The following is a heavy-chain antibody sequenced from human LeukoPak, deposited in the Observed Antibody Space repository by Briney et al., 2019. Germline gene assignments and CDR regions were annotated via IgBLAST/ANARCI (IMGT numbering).Heavy chain of an antibody. CDR1: GFTLSSYS. Sequence: GGSLRLSCVTSGFTLSSYSMNWVRQAPGKGLEWVSSVSGSGGSTYYADSVKGRFAISRDNSKSTLFLQMNSLRAEDTAVYYCAKSSYYDSSGYYREYYFDYWGQGTPVTVSS. D-gene: IGHD3-22*01. J-gene: IGHJ4*02. CDR2: VSGSGGST. V-gene: IGHV3-23*01. CDR3: AKSSYYDSSGYYREYYFDY.